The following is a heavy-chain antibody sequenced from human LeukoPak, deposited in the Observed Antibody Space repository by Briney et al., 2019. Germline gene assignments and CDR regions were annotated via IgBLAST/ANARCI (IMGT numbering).Heavy chain of an antibody. D-gene: IGHD6-19*01. CDR1: GYTFSSYG. CDR3: ARAGTSGWQPFDC. J-gene: IGHJ4*02. Sequence: ASVQVSCKASGYTFSSYGITWVRQAPGQGLEWMGWISVYNGDTNYAQKVQSRVTMTTDTSTTTAYMELRSLRPDDTAVYYCARAGTSGWQPFDCWGQGTLVTVSS. V-gene: IGHV1-18*01. CDR2: ISVYNGDT.